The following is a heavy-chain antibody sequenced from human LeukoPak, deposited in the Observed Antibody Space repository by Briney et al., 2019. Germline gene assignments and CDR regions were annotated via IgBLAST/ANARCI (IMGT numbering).Heavy chain of an antibody. D-gene: IGHD5-18*01. V-gene: IGHV4-59*08. J-gene: IGHJ4*02. CDR1: GGSISSYY. CDR3: AGHGGYSYGPGGVDC. CDR2: IYYSGST. Sequence: SETLSLTCTVSGGSISSYYWSWIRQPPGKGLEWIGYIYYSGSTNYNPSLKSRVTISVDTSKNQFSLRLSSVTAADTAVYYCAGHGGYSYGPGGVDCWGQGTLVTVSS.